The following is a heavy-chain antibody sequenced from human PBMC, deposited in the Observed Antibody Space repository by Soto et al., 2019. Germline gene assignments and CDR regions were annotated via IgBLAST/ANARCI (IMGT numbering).Heavy chain of an antibody. CDR2: ISSSSSTI. Sequence: PGGSLRLSCAASGFTFSSYSMNWVRQAPGKGLEWVSYISSSSSTIYYADSVKGRFTISRDNAKNSLYLQMNSLRAEDTAVYYCARDGLPMITFGGVISRSWFDPWGQGTLVTVSS. V-gene: IGHV3-48*01. J-gene: IGHJ5*02. CDR3: ARDGLPMITFGGVISRSWFDP. D-gene: IGHD3-16*02. CDR1: GFTFSSYS.